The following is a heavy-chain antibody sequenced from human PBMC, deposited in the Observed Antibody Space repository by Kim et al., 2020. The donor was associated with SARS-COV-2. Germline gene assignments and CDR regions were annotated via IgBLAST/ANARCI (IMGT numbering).Heavy chain of an antibody. CDR3: ARTRLGYSRTMEDYYGMDV. Sequence: KRRVTISVDTSKNQFSLKLSSVTAADTAVYYCARTRLGYSRTMEDYYGMDVWGQGTTVTVSS. J-gene: IGHJ6*02. D-gene: IGHD6-13*01. V-gene: IGHV4-59*01.